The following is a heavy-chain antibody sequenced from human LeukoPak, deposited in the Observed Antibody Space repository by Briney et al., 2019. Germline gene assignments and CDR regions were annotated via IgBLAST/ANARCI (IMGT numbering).Heavy chain of an antibody. CDR3: ARLSLYNTQDY. CDR2: IYYSGNT. Sequence: NTSETLSLTCTISGVSISQSSYYWGWIRQPPGKGLEWIGSIYYSGNTYYNPSLKSRVTISVDTSKNQFSLKLNSVTAADTAVYYCARLSLYNTQDYWGQGTLVTVSS. CDR1: GVSISQSSYY. V-gene: IGHV4-39*01. D-gene: IGHD5-24*01. J-gene: IGHJ4*02.